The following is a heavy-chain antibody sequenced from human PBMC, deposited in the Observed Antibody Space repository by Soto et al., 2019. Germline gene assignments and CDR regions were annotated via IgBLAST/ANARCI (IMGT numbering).Heavy chain of an antibody. CDR3: DRGEVVPAAIPWAFDI. CDR1: GFTFSSYA. V-gene: IGHV3-23*01. J-gene: IGHJ3*02. Sequence: GGSLRLSCAASGFTFSSYAMSWVRQAPGKGLEWVSAISGSGGSTYYADSVKGRFTISRDNSKNTLYLQMNSLRAEDEDVYFCDRGEVVPAAIPWAFDIWGQGTMVTVSS. D-gene: IGHD2-2*01. CDR2: ISGSGGST.